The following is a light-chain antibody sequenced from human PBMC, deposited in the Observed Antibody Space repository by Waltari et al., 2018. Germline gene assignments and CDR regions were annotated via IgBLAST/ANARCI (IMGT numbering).Light chain of an antibody. CDR1: SSDVGGYNP. CDR2: EVS. J-gene: IGLJ3*02. V-gene: IGLV2-8*01. Sequence: QSALTQPPSASGSPGQSVTISCTGTSSDVGGYNPVSWYQHHPGKAPKLMISEVSKRPSGVPDRFSGSKSGNTASLTVSGLQAEDEADYYCSSYAGSNSWVFGGGTKVTVL. CDR3: SSYAGSNSWV.